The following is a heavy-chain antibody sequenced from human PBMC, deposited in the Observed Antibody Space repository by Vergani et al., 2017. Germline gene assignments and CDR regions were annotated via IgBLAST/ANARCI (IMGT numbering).Heavy chain of an antibody. J-gene: IGHJ4*02. CDR3: ARVGGDSDFDY. V-gene: IGHV4-34*01. CDR2: INHSGST. D-gene: IGHD2-21*02. Sequence: QVQLQQWGAGLLKPSETLSLTCAVYGGSFSGYYWSWIRQPPGKGLEWIGEINHSGSTNYNPSLKSRVTISVDTSKNQFSLKLSSVTAADTAVYYCARVGGDSDFDYWGQGTLVTVSS. CDR1: GGSFSGYY.